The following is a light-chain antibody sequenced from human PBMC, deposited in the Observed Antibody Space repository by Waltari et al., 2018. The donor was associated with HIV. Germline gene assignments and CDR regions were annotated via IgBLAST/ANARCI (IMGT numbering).Light chain of an antibody. J-gene: IGLJ2*01. CDR3: SSYAGSKVL. Sequence: QSALTQPPSASGSPGQSVTIACTGTSSDVGAYKYVSWYQQYPGKAPKLMIYEVTKRPSGVPDRFSGSKSGNTASLTVSGLQAEDEADYYCSSYAGSKVLFGGGTELTVL. CDR2: EVT. CDR1: SSDVGAYKY. V-gene: IGLV2-8*01.